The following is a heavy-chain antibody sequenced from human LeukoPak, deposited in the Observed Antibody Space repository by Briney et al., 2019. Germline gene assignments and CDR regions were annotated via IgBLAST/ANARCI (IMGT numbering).Heavy chain of an antibody. CDR1: GGSFSGYY. J-gene: IGHJ3*01. V-gene: IGHV4-34*01. CDR3: ATTWDVRGVPN. D-gene: IGHD3-10*01. Sequence: SETLSLTCAVYGGSFSGYYWSWIRQPPGKGLEWIGEINHSGSTNYNPSLKSRVTISVDTSKNQFSLKLSSVTAADTAVYYCATTWDVRGVPNWGQGTMVTVSS. CDR2: INHSGST.